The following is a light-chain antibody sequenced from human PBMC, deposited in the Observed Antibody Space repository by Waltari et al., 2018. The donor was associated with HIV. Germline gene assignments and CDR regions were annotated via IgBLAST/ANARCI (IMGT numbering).Light chain of an antibody. CDR3: QQRSTWPRT. CDR1: PSGSSY. Sequence: ETVLTQSPATLSSYPGARPTLPCRASPSGSSYLAWYQQKPGHAPRLLIYDVTNSATGIPASFSGSGSGTDFTLTISSLEPEDFAFYYCQQRSTWPRTFGPGTKVDIK. CDR2: DVT. V-gene: IGKV3-11*01. J-gene: IGKJ3*01.